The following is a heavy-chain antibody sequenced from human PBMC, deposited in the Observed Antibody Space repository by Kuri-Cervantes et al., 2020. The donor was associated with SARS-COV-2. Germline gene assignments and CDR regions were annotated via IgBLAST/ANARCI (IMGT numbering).Heavy chain of an antibody. CDR3: ARGGPQFTMIVVALSSEYFDY. CDR1: GFTVSSNY. D-gene: IGHD3-22*01. J-gene: IGHJ4*02. V-gene: IGHV3-53*01. Sequence: GGSLRLSCAASGFTVSSNYMSWVRQAPGKGLEWVSVIYSGGSTYYADSVKGRFTISRDNAKNTLYLQMNSLRAEDTAVYYCARGGPQFTMIVVALSSEYFDYWGQGTLVTVSS. CDR2: IYSGGST.